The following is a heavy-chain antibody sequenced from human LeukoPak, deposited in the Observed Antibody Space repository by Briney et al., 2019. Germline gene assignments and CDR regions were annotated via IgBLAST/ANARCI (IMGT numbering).Heavy chain of an antibody. D-gene: IGHD5-18*01. Sequence: GESLKISCKGSGYSFTSYWIGWVRQMPGKGLEWMGIIYPGDSDTRYSPSFQGQVTISADNSISTAYLQWSSLKASDTAMYYCARHAYVDTAMVTNFDYWGQGTLVTVSS. CDR3: ARHAYVDTAMVTNFDY. V-gene: IGHV5-51*01. CDR1: GYSFTSYW. CDR2: IYPGDSDT. J-gene: IGHJ4*02.